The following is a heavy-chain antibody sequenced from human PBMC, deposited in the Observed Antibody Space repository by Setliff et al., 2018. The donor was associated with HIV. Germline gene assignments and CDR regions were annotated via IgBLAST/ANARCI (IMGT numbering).Heavy chain of an antibody. Sequence: SETLSLTCTVSGGSITSSTYYWDWIRQPPGKGLEWIGSIFYSGSTYYNPSVKSRVTISIDTSKNQFSLRLSSVTAADTAVYYCARDHKYYYDSSGLDYWGQGTVVTVSS. D-gene: IGHD3-22*01. CDR1: GGSITSSTYY. J-gene: IGHJ4*02. CDR3: ARDHKYYYDSSGLDY. CDR2: IFYSGST. V-gene: IGHV4-39*07.